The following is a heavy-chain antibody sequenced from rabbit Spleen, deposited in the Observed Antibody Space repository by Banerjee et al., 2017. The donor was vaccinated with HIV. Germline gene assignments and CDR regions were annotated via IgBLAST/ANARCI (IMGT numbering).Heavy chain of an antibody. J-gene: IGHJ4*01. V-gene: IGHV1S7*01. Sequence: QLEESGGGLVKPEGSLTLTCTASAFSFNSNWVCWVRQAPGKGLEWIGYIDPVFGITNYANSVKGRFTISRDNTQNTLYLQLNSLTAADTATYFCVREVAVKFNLWGQGTLVTVS. CDR3: VREVAVKFNL. CDR1: AFSFNSNW. D-gene: IGHD4-1*01. CDR2: IDPVFGIT.